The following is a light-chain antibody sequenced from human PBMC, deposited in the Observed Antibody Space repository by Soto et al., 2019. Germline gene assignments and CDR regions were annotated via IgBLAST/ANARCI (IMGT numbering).Light chain of an antibody. CDR1: QSVSNNY. Sequence: EIVLTQSPGTLSLSPGERATLSCRASQSVSNNYLAWSEQKPGQAPSLLIYGASNRATGIPDRFSGSGSGTDFTLTIRRLEPEDFAVYYCQPYGSPGTFGQGTKVDIK. CDR2: GAS. V-gene: IGKV3-20*01. J-gene: IGKJ1*01. CDR3: QPYGSPGT.